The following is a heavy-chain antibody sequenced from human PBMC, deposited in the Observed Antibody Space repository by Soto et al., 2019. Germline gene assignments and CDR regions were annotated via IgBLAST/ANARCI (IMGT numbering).Heavy chain of an antibody. CDR3: AHRDSEYVWGRRYFDY. CDR1: GFSLSTSGMG. CDR2: IYWDDDK. D-gene: IGHD3-16*01. Sequence: QITLKESGPTLVKPTQTLTLTCTFSGFSLSTSGMGVGWIRQPPGKALEWLALIYWDDDKRYSPSLKSRLTISXXPXKXXVVLTMTNMDPVDTATYYCAHRDSEYVWGRRYFDYWGQGALVTVSS. J-gene: IGHJ4*02. V-gene: IGHV2-5*02.